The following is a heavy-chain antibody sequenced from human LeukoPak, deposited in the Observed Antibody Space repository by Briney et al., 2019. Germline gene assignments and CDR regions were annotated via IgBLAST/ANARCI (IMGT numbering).Heavy chain of an antibody. CDR2: ITGSSSTI. V-gene: IGHV3-48*01. Sequence: GGSLRLSCAASGFIFSTHSLNWVRQAAGKGLEWVSYITGSSSTIHYADSVKGRFTISRDKAKNSLYLQMNNLRAEDTAVYYCARTGLGMYSFDYWGQGILVTVSS. D-gene: IGHD3/OR15-3a*01. CDR3: ARTGLGMYSFDY. J-gene: IGHJ4*02. CDR1: GFIFSTHS.